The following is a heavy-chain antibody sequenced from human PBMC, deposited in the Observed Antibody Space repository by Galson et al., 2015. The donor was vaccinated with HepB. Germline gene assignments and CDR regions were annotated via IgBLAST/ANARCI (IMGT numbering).Heavy chain of an antibody. Sequence: SVKVSCKASGYTFTSYAMHWVRQAPGQRLEWMGWINAGNGNTKYSQKFQGRVTITRDTSASTAYMELSSLRSEDTAVYYCAREGAGFCSSTSCPWRYYYYGMDVWGQVTTVTVSS. D-gene: IGHD2-2*01. V-gene: IGHV1-3*01. J-gene: IGHJ6*02. CDR3: AREGAGFCSSTSCPWRYYYYGMDV. CDR1: GYTFTSYA. CDR2: INAGNGNT.